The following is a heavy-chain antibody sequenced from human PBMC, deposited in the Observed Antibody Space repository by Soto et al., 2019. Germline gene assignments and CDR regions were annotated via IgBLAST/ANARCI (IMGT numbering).Heavy chain of an antibody. CDR2: IIPIFGTA. Sequence: SVKVSCKASGGTFSSYAISWVRQAPGQGLEWMGGIIPIFGTANYAQKFQGRVTITADESTSTAYMELSSLRSEDTAVYYCARTSIAAAVYYYYGMDVWGQGTTVTVSS. J-gene: IGHJ6*02. D-gene: IGHD6-13*01. V-gene: IGHV1-69*13. CDR3: ARTSIAAAVYYYYGMDV. CDR1: GGTFSSYA.